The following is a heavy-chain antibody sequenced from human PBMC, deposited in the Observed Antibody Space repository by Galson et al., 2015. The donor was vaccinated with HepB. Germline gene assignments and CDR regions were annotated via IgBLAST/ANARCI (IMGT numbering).Heavy chain of an antibody. Sequence: SLRLSCAASGFTFSSYSMNWVRQAPGKGLEWVSSISSSSSYIYYADSVKGRFTISRDNAKNSLYLQMNSLRAEDTAVYYCARFPTGAAAGLFDYWGQGTLVTVSS. CDR2: ISSSSSYI. V-gene: IGHV3-21*01. J-gene: IGHJ4*02. CDR3: ARFPTGAAAGLFDY. D-gene: IGHD6-13*01. CDR1: GFTFSSYS.